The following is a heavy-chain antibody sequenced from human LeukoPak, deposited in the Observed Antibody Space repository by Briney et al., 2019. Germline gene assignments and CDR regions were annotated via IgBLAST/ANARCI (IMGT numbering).Heavy chain of an antibody. D-gene: IGHD3-22*01. CDR2: ISGSGDST. J-gene: IGHJ3*02. CDR3: AKDYYDSSGYYHYDAFDI. Sequence: GGSLRLSCAASGFPFASYAMSWVRHAPGKGLEWVSTISGSGDSTYYADSVKGRLTISRDNSKNTLYLQMNSLRAEDTAVYYCAKDYYDSSGYYHYDAFDIWGQGTMVTVSS. CDR1: GFPFASYA. V-gene: IGHV3-23*01.